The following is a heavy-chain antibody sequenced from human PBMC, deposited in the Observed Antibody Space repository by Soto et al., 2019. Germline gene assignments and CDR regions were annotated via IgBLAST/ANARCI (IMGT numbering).Heavy chain of an antibody. D-gene: IGHD3-9*01. J-gene: IGHJ4*02. Sequence: GGSLRLSCAASGFTFSSDDMHWVRQAKGKGLEWVSAIGTAGDTYYPGSVKGRFTISRDDSKKTAYLQMNSLESEDTAVYYCSRDDSDCFFNWGRGTLVTVSS. CDR2: IGTAGDT. V-gene: IGHV3-13*01. CDR3: SRDDSDCFFN. CDR1: GFTFSSDD.